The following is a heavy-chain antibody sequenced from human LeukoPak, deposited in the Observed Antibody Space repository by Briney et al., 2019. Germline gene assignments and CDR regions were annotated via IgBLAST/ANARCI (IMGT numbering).Heavy chain of an antibody. CDR3: ARQTGSGLFILP. J-gene: IGHJ4*02. Sequence: SETLSLTCTVSGVSISSSNSYWGWIRQPPGKGLEWIGSIYYSGNAYYNASLKSQVSISIDMSKNQFSLRLTSVTAADTAVYYCARQTGSGLFILPGGQGTLVTVSS. CDR2: IYYSGNA. V-gene: IGHV4-39*01. CDR1: GVSISSSNSY. D-gene: IGHD3/OR15-3a*01.